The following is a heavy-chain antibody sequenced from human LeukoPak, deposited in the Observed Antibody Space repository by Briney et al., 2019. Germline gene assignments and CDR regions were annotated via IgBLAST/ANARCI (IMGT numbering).Heavy chain of an antibody. Sequence: TGGSLRLSCAASGFTFSSYAMSWVRQAPGKGLEWIGSIYYSGSTYYNPSLKSRVTISVDASKNQFSLKLSSVTAADTAVYYCAKLQQWLALFDYWGQGTLVTVSS. CDR1: GFTFSSYA. CDR3: AKLQQWLALFDY. D-gene: IGHD6-19*01. CDR2: IYYSGST. J-gene: IGHJ4*02. V-gene: IGHV4-39*01.